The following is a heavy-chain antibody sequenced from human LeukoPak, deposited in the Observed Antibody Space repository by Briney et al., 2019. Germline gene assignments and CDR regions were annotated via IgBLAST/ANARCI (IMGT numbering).Heavy chain of an antibody. Sequence: SETLSLTCTVSGGSIIGFYWSWIRQYPGKGLEWIGYIYYSGSTKYNPSLTSRVTISVHTSKNEVSLSLTSVTAADTAVYYCAREIVVVVAASGGYYFDYWGQGTLVTVSS. CDR1: GGSIIGFY. CDR2: IYYSGST. CDR3: AREIVVVVAASGGYYFDY. V-gene: IGHV4-59*12. J-gene: IGHJ4*02. D-gene: IGHD2-15*01.